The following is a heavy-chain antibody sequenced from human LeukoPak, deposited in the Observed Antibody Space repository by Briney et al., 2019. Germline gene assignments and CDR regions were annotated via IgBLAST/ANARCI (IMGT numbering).Heavy chain of an antibody. CDR1: GFDFRNNA. J-gene: IGHJ4*02. Sequence: GGSLRLSCVASGFDFRNNAMSWVRQAPGKGLEWVSLISDSGGSTNYADSVKGRFNISRDNSKNTLYPQMNTLRAEDTAIYYCASSYGSSAYYPFDYWGQGTLVTVFS. V-gene: IGHV3-23*01. CDR3: ASSYGSSAYYPFDY. D-gene: IGHD3-22*01. CDR2: ISDSGGST.